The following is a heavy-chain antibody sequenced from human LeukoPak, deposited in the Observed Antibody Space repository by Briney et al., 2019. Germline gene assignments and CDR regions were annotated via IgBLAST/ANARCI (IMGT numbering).Heavy chain of an antibody. D-gene: IGHD1-26*01. CDR2: IRDKANSYTT. V-gene: IGHV3-72*01. CDR1: GFTFSDYY. J-gene: IGHJ4*02. Sequence: GGSLRLSCAASGFTFSDYYMDWVRQAPGKGPEWVGRIRDKANSYTTAYAASVKGRFTISRDDSKNSVYLQMNSLKIEDTAVYYCVRDSGSYSGRDYWAQGTLVTVSS. CDR3: VRDSGSYSGRDY.